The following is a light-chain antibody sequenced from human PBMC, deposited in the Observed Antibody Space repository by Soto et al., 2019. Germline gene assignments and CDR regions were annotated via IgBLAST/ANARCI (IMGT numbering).Light chain of an antibody. CDR3: SSYTSSSTLV. CDR2: DVT. V-gene: IGLV2-14*01. CDR1: SSDVGAYNY. J-gene: IGLJ2*01. Sequence: QSVLTQPASVSGSPGQSITISCTGTSSDVGAYNYVSWYQQHPGKAPKLMLYDVTNRPSGVSNRFSGSKSGNTASLTISGLQAEDEADYYCSSYTSSSTLVFGGGTKLTVL.